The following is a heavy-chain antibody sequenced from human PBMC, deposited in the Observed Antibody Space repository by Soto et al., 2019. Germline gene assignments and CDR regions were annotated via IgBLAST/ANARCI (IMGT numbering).Heavy chain of an antibody. CDR1: GYAFTRYY. Sequence: AAVKVSCKASGYAFTRYYMQWLLQSPGQGLKWMGIINPSGGSTSYAQKCQGRVTMTRDTSTSTVYMELSSLRSEDTAVYYCARDGYYGSGSYYSWFDSWGQGTLVPVS. V-gene: IGHV1-46*01. CDR3: ARDGYYGSGSYYSWFDS. CDR2: INPSGGST. D-gene: IGHD3-10*01. J-gene: IGHJ5*01.